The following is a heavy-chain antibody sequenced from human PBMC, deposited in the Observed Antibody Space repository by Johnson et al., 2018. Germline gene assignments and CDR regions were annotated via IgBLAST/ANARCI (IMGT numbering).Heavy chain of an antibody. Sequence: QVQLVESGGGVVQXGRSLRLXCAASGFTFSSYGMHWVRQAPGTGLEWVAVISYDGSSKYYADSVKGRFTISRDNSKRTLYLQMNSLRAEDTAVYYGAKDKAGNDFWSGYYPVSWYYYYYMDVWCKGTTVTVSS. CDR3: AKDKAGNDFWSGYYPVSWYYYYYMDV. V-gene: IGHV3-30*18. CDR2: ISYDGSSK. D-gene: IGHD3-3*01. J-gene: IGHJ6*03. CDR1: GFTFSSYG.